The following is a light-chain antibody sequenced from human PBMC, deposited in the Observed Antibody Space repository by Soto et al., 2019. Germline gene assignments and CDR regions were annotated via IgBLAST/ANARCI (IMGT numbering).Light chain of an antibody. V-gene: IGKV3-20*01. CDR3: QQYGASPET. CDR2: NVS. Sequence: EIVLTQSPGTLSLSPGERATLSCRASQSVSSAYLAWYQQKPGQAPRLLIYNVSRRATGIPDRFSGSGSGTDFTLTVSRLEPEDFAVYYCQQYGASPETFDQGTKVEIK. CDR1: QSVSSAY. J-gene: IGKJ1*01.